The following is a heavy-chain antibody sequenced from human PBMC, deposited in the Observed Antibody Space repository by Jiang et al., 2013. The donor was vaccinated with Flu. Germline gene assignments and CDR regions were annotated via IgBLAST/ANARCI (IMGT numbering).Heavy chain of an antibody. V-gene: IGHV3-23*01. CDR3: ARLAVRYEYMGADS. J-gene: IGHJ4*02. CDR2: ITETTT. CDR1: GFTFTTSV. D-gene: IGHD3-16*01. Sequence: VQLLESGGTLVQPGGSLRLSCATSGFTFTTSVIHWVRQAPGKGLEWVSTITETTTTYADSAKGRFTISRDYSKGAVDLQMDSLRAEDTAIYYCARLAVRYEYMGADSWGQGTLVTVSS.